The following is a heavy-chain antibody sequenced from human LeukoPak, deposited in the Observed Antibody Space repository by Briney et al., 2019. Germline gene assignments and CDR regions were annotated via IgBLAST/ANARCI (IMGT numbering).Heavy chain of an antibody. Sequence: PSETLSLTCTVSGHSISSGYYWGWIRQPPGKGLEWIGSIYHSGSTYYNPSLKSRVTISVDTSKNQFSLKLSSVTAADTAVYYCARDQPYTDVWGKGTTVTVSS. CDR1: GHSISSGYY. CDR3: ARDQPYTDV. J-gene: IGHJ6*03. CDR2: IYHSGST. V-gene: IGHV4-38-2*02.